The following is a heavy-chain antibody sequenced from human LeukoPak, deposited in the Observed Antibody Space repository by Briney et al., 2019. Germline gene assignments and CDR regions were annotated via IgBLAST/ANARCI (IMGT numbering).Heavy chain of an antibody. CDR3: ARDIGSGLTPFGNYYYMDV. CDR2: ISAYNGNT. D-gene: IGHD3-10*01. Sequence: GASVKVSCKASGYTFTSYGISWVRQAPGQGLERMGWISAYNGNTNYAQKLQGRVTMTTDTSTSTAYMELRSLRSDDTAVYYCARDIGSGLTPFGNYYYMDVWGKGTTVTISS. CDR1: GYTFTSYG. J-gene: IGHJ6*03. V-gene: IGHV1-18*01.